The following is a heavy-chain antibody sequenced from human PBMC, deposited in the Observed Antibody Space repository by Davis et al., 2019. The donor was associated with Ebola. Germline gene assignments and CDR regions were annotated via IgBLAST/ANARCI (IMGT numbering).Heavy chain of an antibody. CDR1: GFTCSDYA. Sequence: GESLKISCAASGFTCSDYAMSWVRQAPGKGLEWVSAISLNGNGTYYADSVKGRFTISRHNSKNTLFLQMNSLRAEDTAVYYCAKDQDNSSWYLSWYFDLWGRGTLVTVSS. J-gene: IGHJ2*01. CDR2: ISLNGNGT. CDR3: AKDQDNSSWYLSWYFDL. V-gene: IGHV3-23*01. D-gene: IGHD6-13*01.